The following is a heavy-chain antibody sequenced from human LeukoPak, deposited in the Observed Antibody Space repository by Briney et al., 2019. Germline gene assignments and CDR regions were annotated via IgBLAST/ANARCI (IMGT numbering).Heavy chain of an antibody. CDR2: ISGSGGST. D-gene: IGHD1-1*01. J-gene: IGHJ4*02. CDR1: GFTFGDYA. CDR3: AKDRGYAQVEGSDY. V-gene: IGHV3-23*01. Sequence: GGSLRLSCTTSGFTFGDYAMSWVRQAPGKGLEWVSAISGSGGSTYYADSVKGRFTISRDNSKNTLYLQMNSLRAEDTAVYYCAKDRGYAQVEGSDYWGQGTLVTVSS.